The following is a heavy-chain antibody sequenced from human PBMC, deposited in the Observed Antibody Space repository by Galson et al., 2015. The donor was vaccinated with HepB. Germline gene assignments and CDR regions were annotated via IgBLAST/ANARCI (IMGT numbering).Heavy chain of an antibody. Sequence: SLRLSCAASGFSFSSYGMHWVRQAPGTGLEWVAAVSYDGINKYYSDSLKGRFTISRDNSKNTLYLQMNSPRVEDTAVYYCARGGNYYDSTGSDDHWGQGTLVTVSS. CDR1: GFSFSSYG. CDR2: VSYDGINK. CDR3: ARGGNYYDSTGSDDH. D-gene: IGHD3-22*01. J-gene: IGHJ4*02. V-gene: IGHV3-30*03.